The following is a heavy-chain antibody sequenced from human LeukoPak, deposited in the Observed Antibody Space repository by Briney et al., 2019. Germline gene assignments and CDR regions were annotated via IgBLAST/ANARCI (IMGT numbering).Heavy chain of an antibody. D-gene: IGHD3-10*01. J-gene: IGHJ6*02. V-gene: IGHV3-74*01. CDR2: INNDGSGT. CDR3: VRGGFGHAMDV. Sequence: PGGSLRLSCAVSGFTFSSYWMHWVRQAPGKGLVWVSVINNDGSGTNYADSVKGRSTISRDNAKNTLYLQMTSLGAEDTAVYYCVRGGFGHAMDVWGQGTTVTVSS. CDR1: GFTFSSYW.